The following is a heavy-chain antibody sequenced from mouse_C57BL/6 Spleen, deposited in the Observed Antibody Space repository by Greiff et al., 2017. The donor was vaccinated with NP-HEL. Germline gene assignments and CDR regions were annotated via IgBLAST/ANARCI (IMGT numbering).Heavy chain of an antibody. V-gene: IGHV1-42*01. Sequence: VQLQQSGPELVKPGASVKISCKASGYSFTGYYMNWVKQSPEKSLEWIGEINPSTGGTTYNQKFKAKATLTVDKSSSTAYMQLKSLTSEDSAVYYCARFPLDGSSYGFDYWGQGTTLTVSS. CDR2: INPSTGGT. J-gene: IGHJ2*01. CDR1: GYSFTGYY. D-gene: IGHD1-1*01. CDR3: ARFPLDGSSYGFDY.